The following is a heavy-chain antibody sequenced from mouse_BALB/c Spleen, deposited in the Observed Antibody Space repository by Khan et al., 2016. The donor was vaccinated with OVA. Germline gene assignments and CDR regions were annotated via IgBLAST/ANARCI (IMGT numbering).Heavy chain of an antibody. V-gene: IGHV5-6-3*01. CDR2: INSNGGST. Sequence: EVQLKESGGGLVQPGGSLKLSCAASGFTFSSYGMSWVRQTPDKRLELVATINSNGGSTYYPDSVKGRFTISRDNAKNTLYLQMSSLKSEGTAMYYCARMARTINWGQGTTLTVSS. CDR1: GFTFSSYG. CDR3: ARMARTIN. J-gene: IGHJ2*01.